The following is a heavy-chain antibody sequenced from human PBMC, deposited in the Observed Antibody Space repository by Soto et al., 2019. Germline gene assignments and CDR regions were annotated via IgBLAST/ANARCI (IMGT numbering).Heavy chain of an antibody. J-gene: IGHJ6*02. CDR1: GFTFSSYS. CDR3: ASWELSTIFGVVKSEDYYGMDV. CDR2: ISSSSSYI. D-gene: IGHD3-3*01. V-gene: IGHV3-21*01. Sequence: GGSLRLSCAASGFTFSSYSMNWVRQAPGKGLEWVSSISSSSSYIYYADSVKGRFTISRGNAKNSLYLQMNSLRAEDTAVYYCASWELSTIFGVVKSEDYYGMDVWGQGTTVTVSS.